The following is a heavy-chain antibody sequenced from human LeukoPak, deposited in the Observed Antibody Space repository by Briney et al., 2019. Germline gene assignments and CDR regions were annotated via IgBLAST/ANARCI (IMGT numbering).Heavy chain of an antibody. CDR2: IKEDGSEK. Sequence: GGSLRLSCAVSGFTFSSYWMSWVRQAPGKGLEWVANIKEDGSEKYYVDSAKGRFTISRDNAKNSLYLQMNSLRAEDTAVYFCARGRYCSSTSCPYFDYWGQGTLVTVSS. J-gene: IGHJ4*02. V-gene: IGHV3-7*01. D-gene: IGHD2-2*01. CDR3: ARGRYCSSTSCPYFDY. CDR1: GFTFSSYW.